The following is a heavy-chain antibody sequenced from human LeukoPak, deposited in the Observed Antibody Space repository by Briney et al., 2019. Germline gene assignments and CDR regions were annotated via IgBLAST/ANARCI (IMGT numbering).Heavy chain of an antibody. Sequence: SETLSLTCTVSGGSISGYYWNWIRQPPGKGLEWIGYIYYSGSTNYNPSLKSRVTISLDTSKNQFSLKLSSVTAADTAVYYCARDPPPRGYYGMDVWGQGTTVTVS. CDR3: ARDPPPRGYYGMDV. CDR1: GGSISGYY. D-gene: IGHD3-10*01. CDR2: IYYSGST. V-gene: IGHV4-59*01. J-gene: IGHJ6*02.